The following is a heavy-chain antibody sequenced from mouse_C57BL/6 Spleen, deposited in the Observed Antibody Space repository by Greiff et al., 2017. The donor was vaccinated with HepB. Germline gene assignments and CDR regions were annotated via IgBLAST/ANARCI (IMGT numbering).Heavy chain of an antibody. J-gene: IGHJ2*01. CDR3: ARSYWDSYYFDY. CDR1: GYTFTSYW. D-gene: IGHD4-1*01. Sequence: QVQLKQPGAELVKPGASVKLSCKASGYTFTSYWMHWVKQRPGRGLEWIGRIDPNSGGTKYNEKFKSKATLTVDKPSSTAYMQLSSLTSEDSAVYYCARSYWDSYYFDYWGQGTTLTVSS. CDR2: IDPNSGGT. V-gene: IGHV1-72*01.